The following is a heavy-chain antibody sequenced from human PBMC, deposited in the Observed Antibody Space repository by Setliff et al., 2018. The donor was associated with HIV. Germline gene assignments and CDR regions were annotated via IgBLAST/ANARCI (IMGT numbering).Heavy chain of an antibody. V-gene: IGHV2-5*02. Sequence: QSDPTLVNPTQTLTLTCTFSGYSVSTDGVGVGWIRQPPGKALEWLALIYWDDDKRFRPSLRTRLTISRDTSKNQVILTMTNMDPVDTATYFCAHTRGVSSGYYYNDAFDVWGQGTAVTVSS. J-gene: IGHJ3*01. CDR3: AHTRGVSSGYYYNDAFDV. D-gene: IGHD3-22*01. CDR1: GYSVSTDGVG. CDR2: IYWDDDK.